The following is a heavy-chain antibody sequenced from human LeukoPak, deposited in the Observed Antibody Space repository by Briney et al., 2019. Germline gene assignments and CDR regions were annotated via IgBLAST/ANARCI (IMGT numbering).Heavy chain of an antibody. Sequence: ASVKVSCKTSGYTFTTYEINWVRQATGQGLEWMGWVHPNSGDTVYAQKFQGRVTMTRDTSISTTYMELSSLRPDDTAVYYCARGPRFDPWGQGTLVTVSS. V-gene: IGHV1-8*01. J-gene: IGHJ5*02. CDR1: GYTFTTYE. CDR2: VHPNSGDT. CDR3: ARGPRFDP.